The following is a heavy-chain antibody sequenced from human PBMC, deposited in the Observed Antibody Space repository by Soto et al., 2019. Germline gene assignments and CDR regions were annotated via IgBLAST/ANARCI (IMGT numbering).Heavy chain of an antibody. J-gene: IGHJ6*02. V-gene: IGHV1-18*01. CDR1: GYTFTSYG. CDR3: ARGGKYCTNCVCSFYGMDV. D-gene: IGHD2-8*01. CDR2: ISAYNGNT. Sequence: QVQLVQSGAEVKKPGASVKVSCKASGYTFTSYGISWVRQAPGQGLEWMGWISAYNGNTNYAQKFQGRVTMTTDTPTRTAYMELRSPRSDDTAVYYCARGGKYCTNCVCSFYGMDVWGQGTTVTVSS.